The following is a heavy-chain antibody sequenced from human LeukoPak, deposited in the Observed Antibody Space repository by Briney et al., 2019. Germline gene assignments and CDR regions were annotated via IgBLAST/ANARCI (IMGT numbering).Heavy chain of an antibody. V-gene: IGHV4-30-4*08. Sequence: SQTLSLTCTVSGGSISSGDYYWSWIRQPPGKGLEWIGYIYYSGSTYYNPSLKSRVTISVDTSKNQFSLKLSFVTAADTAVYYCARETRLPDIVVVPAARYYYYYYMDVWGKGTTVTVSS. J-gene: IGHJ6*03. CDR2: IYYSGST. CDR1: GGSISSGDYY. D-gene: IGHD2-2*01. CDR3: ARETRLPDIVVVPAARYYYYYYMDV.